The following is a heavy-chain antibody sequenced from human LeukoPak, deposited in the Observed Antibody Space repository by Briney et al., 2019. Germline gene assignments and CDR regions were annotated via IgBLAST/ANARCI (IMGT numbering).Heavy chain of an antibody. V-gene: IGHV3-23*01. D-gene: IGHD4-17*01. CDR1: GFTFNIAW. CDR3: AEDTVTTL. Sequence: GGSRRLSCAATGFTFNIAWMSWVRQAPGKGLEWVSAISGSGGSTYYADSVKGRFTISRDNSKNTLYLQMNSLRAEDTDVYYCAEDTVTTLWGQGTLVTVSS. CDR2: ISGSGGST. J-gene: IGHJ4*02.